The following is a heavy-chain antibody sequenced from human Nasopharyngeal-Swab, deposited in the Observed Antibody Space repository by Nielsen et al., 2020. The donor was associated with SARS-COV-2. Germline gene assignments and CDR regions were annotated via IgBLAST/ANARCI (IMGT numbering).Heavy chain of an antibody. CDR3: ARGVKSGYYYFDY. J-gene: IGHJ4*02. CDR2: ISSNGGST. Sequence: GGSLRLSCAASGFTFSSYAMHWVRQAPGKGLEYVSAISSNGGSTYYADSVKGRFTISRDNSKNTLYLQMGSLRAEAMAVYYCARGVKSGYYYFDYWGKGTLVTVSS. CDR1: GFTFSSYA. D-gene: IGHD3-3*01. V-gene: IGHV3-64*02.